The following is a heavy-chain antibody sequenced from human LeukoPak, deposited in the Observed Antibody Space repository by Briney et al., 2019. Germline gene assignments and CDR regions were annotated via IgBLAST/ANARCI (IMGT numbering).Heavy chain of an antibody. J-gene: IGHJ3*02. V-gene: IGHV1-69*13. D-gene: IGHD1-26*01. CDR3: ASIVGPSRAFDI. Sequence: ASVKVSCKASGGTFSSYAIFWVRQAPGQGLEWMGGIIPIFGTANYAQELQGRVTITADESTSTAYMALRSLRSEDTAVYYCASIVGPSRAFDIWGQGTMVTVSS. CDR2: IIPIFGTA. CDR1: GGTFSSYA.